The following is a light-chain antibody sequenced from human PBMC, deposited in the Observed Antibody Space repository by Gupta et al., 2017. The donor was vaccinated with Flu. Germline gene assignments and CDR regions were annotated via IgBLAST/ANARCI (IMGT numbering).Light chain of an antibody. Sequence: TLGQPASISCRSTQSLGYSDGKTYLNWFQQRPGQAPRRLIYKVSNRDAGVPDRFSGSGSGADLTLKISRGEAEDVAIYYCRQFGHSPPFSFGHGTRVDIK. J-gene: IGKJ3*01. CDR3: RQFGHSPPFS. CDR1: QSLGYSDGKTY. V-gene: IGKV2-30*01. CDR2: KVS.